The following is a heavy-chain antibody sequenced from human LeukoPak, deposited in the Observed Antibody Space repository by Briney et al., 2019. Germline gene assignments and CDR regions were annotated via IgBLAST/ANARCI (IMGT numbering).Heavy chain of an antibody. J-gene: IGHJ1*01. CDR3: ARGPSGYPSLYFQH. CDR1: GGSISSYY. V-gene: IGHV4-59*01. Sequence: SETLSLTCVVSGGSISSYYWSWIRQPPGKGLEWIGYIYYSGSTNYNPSLKSRVTISVDTSKNQFSLKLSSVTAADTAVYYCARGPSGYPSLYFQHWGQGTLVTVSS. D-gene: IGHD3-22*01. CDR2: IYYSGST.